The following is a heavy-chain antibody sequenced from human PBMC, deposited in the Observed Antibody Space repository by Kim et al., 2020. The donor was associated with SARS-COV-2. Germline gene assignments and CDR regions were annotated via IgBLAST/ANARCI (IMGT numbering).Heavy chain of an antibody. D-gene: IGHD1-26*01. Sequence: TCSADSVKGRFAISRDNSKKTLYLERTDLRVDDTAVCYCAKSDSGSHFDYWGQGTLVTVSS. V-gene: IGHV3-23*01. CDR2: T. J-gene: IGHJ4*02. CDR3: AKSDSGSHFDY.